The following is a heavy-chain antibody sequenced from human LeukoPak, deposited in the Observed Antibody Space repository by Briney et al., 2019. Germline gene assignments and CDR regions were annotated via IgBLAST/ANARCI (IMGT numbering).Heavy chain of an antibody. J-gene: IGHJ3*02. D-gene: IGHD3-22*01. Sequence: PGGSLRLSCAASGFTFSSYAMSWVRQAPGKGLEWVSAISGSGGSTYYADSVKGRFTISRDNSKNTLYLQMNSLRAEDTAVYYCARSSPSVGVVITSDAFDIWGQGTMVTVSS. CDR3: ARSSPSVGVVITSDAFDI. CDR1: GFTFSSYA. CDR2: ISGSGGST. V-gene: IGHV3-23*01.